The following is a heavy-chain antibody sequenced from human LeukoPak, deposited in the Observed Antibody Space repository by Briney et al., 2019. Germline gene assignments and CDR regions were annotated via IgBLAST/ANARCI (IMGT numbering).Heavy chain of an antibody. V-gene: IGHV4-30-4*01. CDR2: IYYGGT. J-gene: IGHJ4*02. CDR1: GGSISSGYYY. D-gene: IGHD6-6*01. Sequence: KSSETLSLTCTVSGGSISSGYYYWSWIHQPPGKGLECIGYIYYGGTYYNPSLKSRVTISVDTSKNQFSLKLSSVTAADTAVYYCARGTWSSSIDYWGQGTQVTVSS. CDR3: ARGTWSSSIDY.